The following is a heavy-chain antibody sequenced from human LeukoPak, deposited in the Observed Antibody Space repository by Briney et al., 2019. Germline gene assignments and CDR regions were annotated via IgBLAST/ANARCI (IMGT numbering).Heavy chain of an antibody. D-gene: IGHD3-10*01. Sequence: SETLSLTCAVYGGSFSGYYWSWIRQPPGKGLEWIGYIYYSGSTNYNPSLKSRVTISVDTSKNQFSLKLSSVTAADTAVYYYARGVWFGDDYWGEGTLVTVSS. J-gene: IGHJ4*02. CDR1: GGSFSGYY. CDR3: ARGVWFGDDY. CDR2: IYYSGST. V-gene: IGHV4-59*01.